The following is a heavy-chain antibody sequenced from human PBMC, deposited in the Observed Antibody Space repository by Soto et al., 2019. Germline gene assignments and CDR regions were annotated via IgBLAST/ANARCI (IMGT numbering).Heavy chain of an antibody. CDR3: AKDSLPRSSPSDWFDP. D-gene: IGHD2-2*01. Sequence: PVGSLRLSCAASGFTFSSYAMSWVRQAPGKGLEWVSAISGSGGSTYYADSVKGRFTISRDNSKNTLYLQMNSLRAEDTAVYYCAKDSLPRSSPSDWFDPWGQGTLVTVSS. CDR1: GFTFSSYA. CDR2: ISGSGGST. V-gene: IGHV3-23*01. J-gene: IGHJ5*02.